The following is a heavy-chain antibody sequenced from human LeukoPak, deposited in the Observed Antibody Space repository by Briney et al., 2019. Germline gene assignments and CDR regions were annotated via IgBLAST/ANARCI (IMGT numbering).Heavy chain of an antibody. V-gene: IGHV1-8*03. CDR2: MNPNSGNT. CDR1: GYTFTSYD. D-gene: IGHD3-3*01. Sequence: ASVKVSCKASGYTFTSYDINWVRQATGQGLEWMGWMNPNSGNTGYAQKFQGRVTITRNPSISTAYMELSSLRSEDTAVYYCARGGVHDFWSGYYRYEYYFDYWGQGTLVTVSS. CDR3: ARGGVHDFWSGYYRYEYYFDY. J-gene: IGHJ4*02.